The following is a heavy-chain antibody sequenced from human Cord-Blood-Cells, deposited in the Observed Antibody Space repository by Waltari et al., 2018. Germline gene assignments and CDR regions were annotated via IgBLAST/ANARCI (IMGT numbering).Heavy chain of an antibody. CDR2: IYYSGGT. D-gene: IGHD6-6*01. CDR3: ARGDSSSYYYYYGMDV. V-gene: IGHV4-59*11. J-gene: IGHJ6*02. Sequence: QVQLQESGPGLVKPSETLSLTCTVSGGSISSHYWSWIRQPPGKGLEWIGYIYYSGGTNYSPSLKSRVTRSVDTSKNHFSLKLSSVTAADTAVYYCARGDSSSYYYYYGMDVWGQGTTVTVSS. CDR1: GGSISSHY.